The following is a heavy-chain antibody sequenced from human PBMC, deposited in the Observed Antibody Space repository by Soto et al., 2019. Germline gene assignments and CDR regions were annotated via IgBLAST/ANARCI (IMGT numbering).Heavy chain of an antibody. D-gene: IGHD2-15*01. CDR3: AREVVVVVAATPEYYFDY. CDR1: GGTFSSYT. V-gene: IGHV1-69*04. Sequence: GASVKVSCKASGGTFSSYTISWVRQAPGQGLEWMGRIIPILGIANYAQKFQGRVTITADKSTSTAYMELSSLRSEDTAVYYCAREVVVVVAATPEYYFDYWGQGTLVTVSS. CDR2: IIPILGIA. J-gene: IGHJ4*02.